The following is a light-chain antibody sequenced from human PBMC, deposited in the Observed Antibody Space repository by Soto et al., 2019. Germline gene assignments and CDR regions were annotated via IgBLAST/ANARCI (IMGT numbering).Light chain of an antibody. CDR3: QQHINLPLT. V-gene: IGKV3-11*01. Sequence: EIVLTQSPATLSFSPGERATLSCRASQSVSSYLAWYQQKPGQAPRLLIYEASNRATGIPARFSGSGSGADFTLTISSLEPEDFALYYCQQHINLPLTFGGGTKVDIK. CDR1: QSVSSY. CDR2: EAS. J-gene: IGKJ4*01.